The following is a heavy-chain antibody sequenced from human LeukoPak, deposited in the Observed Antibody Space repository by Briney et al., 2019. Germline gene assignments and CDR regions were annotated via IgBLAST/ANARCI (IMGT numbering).Heavy chain of an antibody. CDR1: LYTFSDYH. V-gene: IGHV1-2*02. D-gene: IGHD2-8*01. CDR2: INPNSGDT. J-gene: IGHJ4*02. CDR3: ATLMAHLDY. Sequence: ASVKDSLKAFLYTFSDYHMQSVSQAPSHGLEWIDWINPNSGDTNYPQKLQGRATMTSHTTISTAYTELSRLRSHDPAVSYCATLMAHLDYWGQGTLVTVSS.